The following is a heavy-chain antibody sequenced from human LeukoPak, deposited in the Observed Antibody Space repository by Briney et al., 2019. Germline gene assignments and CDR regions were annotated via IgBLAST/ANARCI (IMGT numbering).Heavy chain of an antibody. Sequence: GGSLRLSCAASGFTFSNYAMSWVRQAPGKGLEWVSGINGGGGGGTFHADSVRGRFTISRDNSKNTLYLQMSSLRAEDTAVYYCAASLPNIVVVPAAKGPFGSWGQGTLVTVAS. CDR2: INGGGGGGT. J-gene: IGHJ5*02. D-gene: IGHD2-2*01. CDR3: AASLPNIVVVPAAKGPFGS. CDR1: GFTFSNYA. V-gene: IGHV3-23*01.